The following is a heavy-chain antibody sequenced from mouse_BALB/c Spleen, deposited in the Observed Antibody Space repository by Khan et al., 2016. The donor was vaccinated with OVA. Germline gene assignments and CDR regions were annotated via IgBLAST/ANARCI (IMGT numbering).Heavy chain of an antibody. Sequence: LQQSGPDLVTPGTSVKISFKASGYSFTLYYMSWVKQSHEKSLEWIGRINPNTDNINYNQEFKGKAILTVDKSSNTAYLELRSLTSEDSGVNFCARGYDFFASWGQGTLVTVSP. J-gene: IGHJ3*01. CDR3: ARGYDFFAS. CDR2: INPNTDNI. D-gene: IGHD2-14*01. CDR1: GYSFTLYY. V-gene: IGHV1-26*01.